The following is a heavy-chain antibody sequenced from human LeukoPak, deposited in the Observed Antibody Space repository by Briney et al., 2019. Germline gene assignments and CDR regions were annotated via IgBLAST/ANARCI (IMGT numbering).Heavy chain of an antibody. Sequence: SVKVSCKASGYTFTSYAISWVRQAPGQGLEWMGRIIPILGIANYAQKFQGRVTITADKSTSTAYMELSSLRSEDTAVYYCARGHSSGYYYYWGQGTLVTVSS. J-gene: IGHJ4*02. V-gene: IGHV1-69*04. D-gene: IGHD3-22*01. CDR3: ARGHSSGYYYY. CDR2: IIPILGIA. CDR1: GYTFTSYA.